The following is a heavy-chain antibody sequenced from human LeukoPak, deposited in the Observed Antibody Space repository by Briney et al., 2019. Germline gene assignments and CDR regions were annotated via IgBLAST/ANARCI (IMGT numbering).Heavy chain of an antibody. CDR1: GFTFDDYA. Sequence: PGGSLRLSCAASGFTFDDYAMHWVRQAPGKGLEWVSLISGDGGSTYYADSVKGRFTISRDNSKNSLYLQMNSLRTEDTALYYCAKVAELRMLGAGYYYMDVWGKGTTVTVSS. CDR3: AKVAELRMLGAGYYYMDV. CDR2: ISGDGGST. V-gene: IGHV3-43*02. D-gene: IGHD1-7*01. J-gene: IGHJ6*03.